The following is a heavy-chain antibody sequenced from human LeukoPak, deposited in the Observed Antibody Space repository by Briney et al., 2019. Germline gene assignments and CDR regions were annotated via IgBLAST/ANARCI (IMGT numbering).Heavy chain of an antibody. CDR2: ISYSGDT. Sequence: SETLSLTCSVSGGSVGSNYWSWVRQPPGKGLEWIGYISYSGDTKYNTSLKSRLSMSVDTSKNQCSLMLTSVTAADTAVYYCARDRRAGIAVRHFDYWGQGTLVTVSS. CDR3: ARDRRAGIAVRHFDY. D-gene: IGHD6-19*01. CDR1: GGSVGSNY. J-gene: IGHJ4*02. V-gene: IGHV4-59*02.